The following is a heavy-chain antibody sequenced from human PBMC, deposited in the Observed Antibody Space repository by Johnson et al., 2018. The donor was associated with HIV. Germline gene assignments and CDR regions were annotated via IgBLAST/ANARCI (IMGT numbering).Heavy chain of an antibody. CDR3: TTYYGWAFDI. CDR1: IFTFKNAW. CDR2: IKSKIDGGTT. Sequence: VQLVESGGGLVKPGGSLRLSCAASIFTFKNAWMSWVRQAPGKGLEWVGRIKSKIDGGTTDYAAPVKGRFTISRDDSKNTLYMQMNSLKTEDTAVYYCTTYYGWAFDIWGQGTM. V-gene: IGHV3-15*01. J-gene: IGHJ3*02. D-gene: IGHD3-10*01.